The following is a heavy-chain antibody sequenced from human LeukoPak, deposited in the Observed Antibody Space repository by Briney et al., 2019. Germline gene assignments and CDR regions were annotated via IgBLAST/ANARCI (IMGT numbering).Heavy chain of an antibody. CDR3: VRDRELTY. CDR1: GGSISIYY. V-gene: IGHV4-59*01. CDR2: IYNSGST. Sequence: SETLSLTCTVSGGSISIYYWSWIRQPPGKGLEWIGYIYNSGSTSYNPSLKSRVTISVDTSKNQFSLKLTSVTAADTAVYYCVRDRELTYWGQGTLVTVSS. D-gene: IGHD1-26*01. J-gene: IGHJ4*02.